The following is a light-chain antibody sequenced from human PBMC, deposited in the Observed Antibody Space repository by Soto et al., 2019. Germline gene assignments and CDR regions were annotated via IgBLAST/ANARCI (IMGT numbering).Light chain of an antibody. Sequence: DIQMTQAPSSMSASIGDRVTINARASQGINSWLAWYQQNPGKAPKLLIHAASSLHSGVRSRFRGSGSGTDFTLTICSLQPEDFATYYCHQANSFPFGGGTKVEIK. CDR2: AAS. V-gene: IGKV1-12*01. CDR3: HQANSFP. CDR1: QGINSW. J-gene: IGKJ4*02.